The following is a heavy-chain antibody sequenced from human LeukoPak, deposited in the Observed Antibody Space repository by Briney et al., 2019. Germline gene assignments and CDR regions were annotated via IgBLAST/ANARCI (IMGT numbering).Heavy chain of an antibody. CDR1: GGSISSYY. J-gene: IGHJ4*02. Sequence: SETLSLTCTVSGGSISSYYWSWIRQPPGKGLEWIGYIYYSGSTNYNPSLKSRVTISVDTSKNQFSLKLSSVTAADTAVYYCARADCSGGSCYFDYWGQGTQVTVFS. V-gene: IGHV4-59*01. CDR3: ARADCSGGSCYFDY. CDR2: IYYSGST. D-gene: IGHD2-15*01.